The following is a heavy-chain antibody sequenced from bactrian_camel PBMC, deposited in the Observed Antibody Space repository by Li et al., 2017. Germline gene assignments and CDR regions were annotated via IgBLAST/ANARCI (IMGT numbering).Heavy chain of an antibody. V-gene: IGHV3S1*01. CDR3: VRDGYGWWLAN. CDR1: GFTLSKFW. Sequence: HVQLVESGGGLVQPGGSLVVSCAASGFTLSKFWMYWIRQAPGKELEWVSIIETSGRTQYADSVKGLFTISRDNAKNTLYLQMLSLKPEDTAVYYCVRDGYGWWLANWGQGTQVTVSS. D-gene: IGHD3*01. CDR2: IETSGRT. J-gene: IGHJ4*01.